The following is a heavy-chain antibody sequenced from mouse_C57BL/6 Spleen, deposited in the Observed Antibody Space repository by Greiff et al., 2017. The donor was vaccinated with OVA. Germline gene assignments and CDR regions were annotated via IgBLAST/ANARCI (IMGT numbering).Heavy chain of an antibody. J-gene: IGHJ3*01. CDR3: TEGTGTGFAY. CDR1: GFTFSNYW. V-gene: IGHV6-3*01. D-gene: IGHD4-1*01. CDR2: IRLKSDNYAT. Sequence: EVKLQASGGGLVQPGGSMKLSCVASGFTFSNYWMNWVRQSPEKGLEWVAQIRLKSDNYATHYAESVKGRFTISRDDSKSSVYLQMNNLRAEDTGIYYCTEGTGTGFAYWGQGTLVTVSA.